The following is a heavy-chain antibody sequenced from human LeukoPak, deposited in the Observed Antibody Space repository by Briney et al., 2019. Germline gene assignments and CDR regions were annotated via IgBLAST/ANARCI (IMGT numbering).Heavy chain of an antibody. CDR2: ISGSGGST. J-gene: IGHJ4*02. D-gene: IGHD2-2*01. CDR1: GFTFSSYA. CDR3: AKGDVVVPAAARRYYFDY. Sequence: PGGSLRLSCAASGFTFSSYAMSSVRPAPGKGLEWVSAISGSGGSTYYADSVKGRFTISRDNSKNTLYLQMNSLRAEDTAVYYCAKGDVVVPAAARRYYFDYWGQGTLVTVSS. V-gene: IGHV3-23*01.